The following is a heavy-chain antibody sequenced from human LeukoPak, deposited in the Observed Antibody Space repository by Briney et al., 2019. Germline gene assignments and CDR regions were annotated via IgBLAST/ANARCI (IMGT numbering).Heavy chain of an antibody. D-gene: IGHD2-2*01. V-gene: IGHV1-2*06. J-gene: IGHJ4*02. Sequence: ASVKVSCKASGYTFTGYYMHWVRQAPGQGPEWMGRIDPNSGGTNYAQKFQGRVTMTRDTSISTAYMELSRLRSDDTAVYYCARDPSGYGVPFDYWGQGTLVTVSS. CDR3: ARDPSGYGVPFDY. CDR2: IDPNSGGT. CDR1: GYTFTGYY.